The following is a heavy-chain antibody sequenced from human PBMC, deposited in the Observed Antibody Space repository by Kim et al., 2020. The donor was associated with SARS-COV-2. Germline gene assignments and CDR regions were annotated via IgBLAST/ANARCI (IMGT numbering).Heavy chain of an antibody. J-gene: IGHJ1*01. CDR3: AKAGSLLAAPFHSH. V-gene: IGHV3-23*01. D-gene: IGHD6-13*01. Sequence: GGSLRLSCVGSGFNFGDFGMSWVRQTPGRGLEWVAFVSGGGGMTYYAESVRGRFTVSRANSLNTVDLQMNNLKPEDTAVYYCAKAGSLLAAPFHSHWGLG. CDR1: GFNFGDFG. CDR2: VSGGGGMT.